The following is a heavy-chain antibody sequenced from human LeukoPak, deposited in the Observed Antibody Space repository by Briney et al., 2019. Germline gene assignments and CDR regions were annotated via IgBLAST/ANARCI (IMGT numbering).Heavy chain of an antibody. CDR1: GYTFTSYY. Sequence: ASVKVSCKASGYTFTSYYMHWVRKAPGQGLEWMGIINPSGGSTSYAQKFQGRVTMTRDMSTSTVYMELSSPRSEDTAVYYCARDGCTNGVCYPRSGYDLIIWFDPWGQGTLVTVSS. CDR3: ARDGCTNGVCYPRSGYDLIIWFDP. CDR2: INPSGGST. J-gene: IGHJ5*02. V-gene: IGHV1-46*01. D-gene: IGHD2-8*01.